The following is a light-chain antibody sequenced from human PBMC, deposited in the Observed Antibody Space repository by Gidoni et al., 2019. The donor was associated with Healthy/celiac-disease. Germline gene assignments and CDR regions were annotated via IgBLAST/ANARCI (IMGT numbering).Light chain of an antibody. CDR1: QSVSSSY. J-gene: IGKJ5*01. Sequence: VLTQSPGTLSLSPGERATLSCRASQSVSSSYLAWYQQKPGQAPRLLIYGASSRATGIPDRFSGSGSGTDFTLTISRLEPEDFAVYYCQQYGSSPRITFGQGTRLEIK. CDR3: QQYGSSPRIT. CDR2: GAS. V-gene: IGKV3-20*01.